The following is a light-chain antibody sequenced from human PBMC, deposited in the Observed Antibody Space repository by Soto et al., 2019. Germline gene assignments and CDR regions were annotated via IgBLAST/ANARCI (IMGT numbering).Light chain of an antibody. Sequence: QSALTQPASVSGSPGQSITISCTGTINDIGSYKYVSWYQQHPGRAPQLIIYDVSYRPSGVSDRFSGSKSGNTASLTISGLRAEYEADYYCSSYTGSSTIFGGGTKLTVL. J-gene: IGLJ2*01. CDR3: SSYTGSSTI. CDR1: INDIGSYKY. V-gene: IGLV2-14*01. CDR2: DVS.